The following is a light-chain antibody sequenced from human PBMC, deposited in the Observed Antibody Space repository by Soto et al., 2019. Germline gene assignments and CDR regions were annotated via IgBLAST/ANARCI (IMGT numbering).Light chain of an antibody. Sequence: QSALTQPASVSGSPGQSITISCTGTSSDVGGYNYVSWYQQQSGKAPKLMIHEVSNRPSGVSNRFSGSKSGNTASLTISGLQAEDDADYYCSSYTSSRAYVFGSGTKVTVL. V-gene: IGLV2-14*01. CDR1: SSDVGGYNY. CDR2: EVS. CDR3: SSYTSSRAYV. J-gene: IGLJ1*01.